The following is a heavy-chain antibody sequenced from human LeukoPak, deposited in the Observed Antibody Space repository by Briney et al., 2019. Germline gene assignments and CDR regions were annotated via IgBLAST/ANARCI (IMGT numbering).Heavy chain of an antibody. J-gene: IGHJ4*02. Sequence: PGGSLRLSCAASGLTFSSYGMHWVRQAPGKGLEWVAVISYDGSNKYYADSVKGRFTISRDNSKNTLYLQMNSLRAEDTAVYYCAKENGYYYDRSGPEAYFDYWGQGTLVTVSS. CDR1: GLTFSSYG. D-gene: IGHD3-22*01. CDR3: AKENGYYYDRSGPEAYFDY. CDR2: ISYDGSNK. V-gene: IGHV3-30*18.